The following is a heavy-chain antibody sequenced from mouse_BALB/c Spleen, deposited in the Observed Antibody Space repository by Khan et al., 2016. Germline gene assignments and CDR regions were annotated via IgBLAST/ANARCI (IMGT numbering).Heavy chain of an antibody. V-gene: IGHV7-3*02. J-gene: IGHJ2*01. D-gene: IGHD3-1*01. CDR3: ARDKGGLLFDY. CDR1: GFTFTDYY. CDR2: IRNKANGFTT. Sequence: EVELVESGGGLVQPGGSLRLSCATSGFTFTDYYMNWVRQPPGKALEWLGFIRNKANGFTTEYSASVRGRFTISRDTFQSILYLQMNTLLAEDSGTYYCARDKGGLLFDYWGQGTTLTVSS.